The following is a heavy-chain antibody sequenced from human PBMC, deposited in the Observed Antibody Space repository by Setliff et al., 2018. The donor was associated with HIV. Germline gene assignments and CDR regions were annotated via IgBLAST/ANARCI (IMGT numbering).Heavy chain of an antibody. V-gene: IGHV1-2*02. J-gene: IGHJ4*02. CDR2: VDPNSGDI. D-gene: IGHD1-20*01. Sequence: ASVKVSCKASGYTFTDYYLHWVRQAPGQGPEWVGWVDPNSGDINFAQKFQGRVTMTWDTSISTAYMELSRLRSDDTAVYYCARRGGFKWKFFDYWGQGTLVTVSS. CDR1: GYTFTDYY. CDR3: ARRGGFKWKFFDY.